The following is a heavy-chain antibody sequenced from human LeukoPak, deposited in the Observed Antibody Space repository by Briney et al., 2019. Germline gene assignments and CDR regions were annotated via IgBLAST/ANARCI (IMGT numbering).Heavy chain of an antibody. Sequence: GGSLRLSCAASGFTFSDYHMSWIRQAPGKGLEWVSYISTSGSIIYHADSVKGRFTISRDNAKNSLYLQMNSLRAEDTAVYYCARAFGGGYYDYWGQGTLVTVSS. CDR1: GFTFSDYH. CDR2: ISTSGSII. D-gene: IGHD3-22*01. CDR3: ARAFGGGYYDY. V-gene: IGHV3-11*01. J-gene: IGHJ4*02.